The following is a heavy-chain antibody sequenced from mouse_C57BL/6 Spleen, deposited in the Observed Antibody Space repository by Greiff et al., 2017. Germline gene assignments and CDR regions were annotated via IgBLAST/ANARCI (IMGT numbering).Heavy chain of an antibody. CDR3: TRDYYGRGFAY. CDR2: IDPETGGT. V-gene: IGHV1-15*01. D-gene: IGHD1-1*01. Sequence: VQLQQSGAELVRPGASVTLSCKASGYTFTDYEMHWVKQTPVHGLEWIGAIDPETGGTAYNQKFKGKAILTADKSSSTAYMELRSLTSEDSAVYYCTRDYYGRGFAYWGQGTLVTVSA. J-gene: IGHJ3*01. CDR1: GYTFTDYE.